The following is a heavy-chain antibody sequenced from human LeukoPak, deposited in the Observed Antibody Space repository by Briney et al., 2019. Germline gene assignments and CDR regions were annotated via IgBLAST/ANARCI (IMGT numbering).Heavy chain of an antibody. CDR1: GFTFSSYA. D-gene: IGHD6-19*01. V-gene: IGHV3-30-3*01. CDR2: ISYDGSNK. CDR3: ARRAVAGPFDY. J-gene: IGHJ4*02. Sequence: GGSLRLSCAASGFTFSSYAMHWVRQAPGKGLEWVAVISYDGSNKYYADSVKGRFTISRDNSKNTPYLQMNSLRAEDTALYYCARRAVAGPFDYWGQGTLVTVSS.